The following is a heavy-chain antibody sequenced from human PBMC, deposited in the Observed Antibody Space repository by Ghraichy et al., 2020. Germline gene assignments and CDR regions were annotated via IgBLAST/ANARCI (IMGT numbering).Heavy chain of an antibody. J-gene: IGHJ4*02. CDR2: IYYSGST. Sequence: SQTLSLTCTVSGGSISSYYWSWIRQPPGKGLEWIGYIYYSGSTNYNPSLKSRVTISVDTSKNQFSLKLSSVTAADTAVYYCARLRVDTGYFDYWGQGTLVTVSS. V-gene: IGHV4-59*08. D-gene: IGHD2-8*02. CDR1: GGSISSYY. CDR3: ARLRVDTGYFDY.